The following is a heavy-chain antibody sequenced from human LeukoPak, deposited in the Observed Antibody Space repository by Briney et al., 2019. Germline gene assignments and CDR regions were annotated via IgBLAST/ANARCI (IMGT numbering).Heavy chain of an antibody. D-gene: IGHD3-10*01. Sequence: SETLSLTCTVSGGSISSYYWSWIRQPPGKGLEWIGYIYYSGSTNYNPSLKSRVTISVDTSKNQFSLKLSSVTAADTAVYYCASRGRRYGVDVWGQGTTVTVSS. CDR3: ASRGRRYGVDV. CDR1: GGSISSYY. CDR2: IYYSGST. V-gene: IGHV4-59*01. J-gene: IGHJ6*02.